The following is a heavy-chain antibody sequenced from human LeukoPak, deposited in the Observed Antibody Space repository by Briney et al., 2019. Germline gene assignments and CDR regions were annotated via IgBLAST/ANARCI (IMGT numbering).Heavy chain of an antibody. Sequence: ASVKVSCKASGYTFTGYYMHWVRQAPGQGLEWMGWINPNNDDTYYVQKFQGRVTMTRDTSISTAYMELGRLEPDDTAVYYCAGHWGSNDAFDIWGQGTMVTVSS. V-gene: IGHV1-2*02. CDR2: INPNNDDT. D-gene: IGHD7-27*01. CDR1: GYTFTGYY. CDR3: AGHWGSNDAFDI. J-gene: IGHJ3*02.